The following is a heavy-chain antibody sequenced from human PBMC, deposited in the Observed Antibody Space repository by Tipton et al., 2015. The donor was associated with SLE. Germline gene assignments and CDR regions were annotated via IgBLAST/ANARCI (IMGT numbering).Heavy chain of an antibody. D-gene: IGHD2-2*01. Sequence: TLSLTCAVYGGSFSGYSWSWIRQTPGKGLEWIGEISHGGSTNYNPSLKNRVTISIDTSKNQFSLRLTSVTAADTAVYFCARDRVPAIISQSGYMDVWGNGTTVSVSS. CDR2: ISHGGST. CDR1: GGSFSGYS. J-gene: IGHJ6*03. V-gene: IGHV4-34*09. CDR3: ARDRVPAIISQSGYMDV.